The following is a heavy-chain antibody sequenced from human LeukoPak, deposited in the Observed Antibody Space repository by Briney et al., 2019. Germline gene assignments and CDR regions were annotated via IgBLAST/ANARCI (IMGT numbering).Heavy chain of an antibody. CDR2: MSTSGNS. D-gene: IGHD6-25*01. CDR3: ARESGSMRWFDP. Sequence: SETLSLTCTVSGGSISGYYWSWIRQPAGKGLEWIGRMSTSGNSNYIPSLVSRVTMSVDTSKNQFSLNLSSVTAADTAVYYCARESGSMRWFDPWGQGTLVTVSS. CDR1: GGSISGYY. J-gene: IGHJ5*02. V-gene: IGHV4-4*07.